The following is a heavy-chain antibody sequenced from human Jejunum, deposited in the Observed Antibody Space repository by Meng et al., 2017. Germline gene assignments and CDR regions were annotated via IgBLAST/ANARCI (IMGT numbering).Heavy chain of an antibody. V-gene: IGHV4-4*07. CDR1: GLSISSYY. D-gene: IGHD2-21*02. CDR2: VSASGST. Sequence: SETLSLTCSVSGLSISSYYWSWVRQPAGKGLEWIGRVSASGSTNYNPSLKSRVTMSVDTSKNQFSLKLSSVTAADTAVYYCAKSYCGGDCNSGGAFDIWGQGTMVTVSS. J-gene: IGHJ3*02. CDR3: AKSYCGGDCNSGGAFDI.